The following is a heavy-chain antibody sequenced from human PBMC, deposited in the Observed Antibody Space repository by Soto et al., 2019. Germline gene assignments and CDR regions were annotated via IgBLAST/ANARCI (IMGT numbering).Heavy chain of an antibody. CDR1: GGSISSCGYY. D-gene: IGHD5-18*01. CDR3: ARELGVDTAMARFDP. CDR2: IYYSGST. V-gene: IGHV4-31*03. J-gene: IGHJ5*02. Sequence: QVQLQESGPGLVKPSQTLSLTCTVSGGSISSCGYYWSWIRQHPGKVLEWIGYIYYSGSTYYNPSTKSRLNITVDASKNQISLKLSYVTAADTAGYYCARELGVDTAMARFDPWGQGTLVTVSS.